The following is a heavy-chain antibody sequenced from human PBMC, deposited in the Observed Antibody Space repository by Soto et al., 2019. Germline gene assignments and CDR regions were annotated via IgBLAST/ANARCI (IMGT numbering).Heavy chain of an antibody. V-gene: IGHV3-72*01. J-gene: IGHJ6*02. CDR3: ARTPQSGNDFHV. CDR1: GFSCSDHY. Sequence: EVQLVESGGGLVQPGVSLRLSCAASGFSCSDHYMDWVRQAPGKGLEWVGRTRDKTNSYTTEYAASVKGRFTISRDDSKNSLYLQMNSLKTEDTAVYYCARTPQSGNDFHVWGQGTTVTVSS. CDR2: TRDKTNSYTT. D-gene: IGHD3-3*01.